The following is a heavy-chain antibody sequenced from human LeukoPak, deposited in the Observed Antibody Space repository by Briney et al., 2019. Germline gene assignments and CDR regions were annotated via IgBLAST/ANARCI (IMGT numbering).Heavy chain of an antibody. V-gene: IGHV1-2*02. Sequence: GASVKVSCKASGYTFSAYYIHWVRQAPGQGLEYMGCINPASGGINYAENFQGRITMTADASITTAYMELSSLRSDDTAVFYCARSFKTGTNEGAAYWGQGTLVTVSS. CDR2: INPASGGI. CDR3: ARSFKTGTNEGAAY. J-gene: IGHJ4*02. D-gene: IGHD1-7*01. CDR1: GYTFSAYY.